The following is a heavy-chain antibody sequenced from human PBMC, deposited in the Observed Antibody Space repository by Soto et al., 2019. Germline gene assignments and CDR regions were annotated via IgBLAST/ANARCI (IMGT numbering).Heavy chain of an antibody. D-gene: IGHD3-10*01. Sequence: EVQLVESGGGLVQPGGSLRLSCAASGFTFSSYWMHWVRQAPGKGLVWVSRINSDGSSITYADSVKGRFTISRDNAKNTLYLQMNSLRAEDTAIYYCARQKLWFGELYAHWGQGTLVTVSS. V-gene: IGHV3-74*01. J-gene: IGHJ4*02. CDR1: GFTFSSYW. CDR3: ARQKLWFGELYAH. CDR2: INSDGSSI.